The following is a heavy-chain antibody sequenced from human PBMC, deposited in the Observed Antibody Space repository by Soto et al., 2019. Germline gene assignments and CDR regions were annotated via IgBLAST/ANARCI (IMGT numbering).Heavy chain of an antibody. J-gene: IGHJ4*02. D-gene: IGHD2-15*01. CDR2: VSIGGST. V-gene: IGHV3-23*01. Sequence: DVQLLESGGGLVQPEGSLRLSCAASGFTFSSYAMGWVRQGPGKGLEWVAVVSIGGSTHYADSVRGRFTISRDNSKNTLSLQMNSLIAEDTAVYFGAKRRGAGGYFDYWGQGALVTVSS. CDR3: AKRRGAGGYFDY. CDR1: GFTFSSYA.